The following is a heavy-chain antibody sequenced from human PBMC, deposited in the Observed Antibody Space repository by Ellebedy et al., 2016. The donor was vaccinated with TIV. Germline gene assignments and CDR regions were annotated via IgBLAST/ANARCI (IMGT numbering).Heavy chain of an antibody. CDR1: GFTFSNHW. CDR3: VRNGGSLDY. Sequence: GESLKIPXAASGFTFSNHWMSWVRQAPGKGLEWVANINLDGSEGKYVDSVKGRFTISRDNAQNSLFLQMNSLRAEDTAVYYCVRNGGSLDYWGQGSLVTVSS. V-gene: IGHV3-7*01. CDR2: INLDGSEG. J-gene: IGHJ4*02. D-gene: IGHD1-26*01.